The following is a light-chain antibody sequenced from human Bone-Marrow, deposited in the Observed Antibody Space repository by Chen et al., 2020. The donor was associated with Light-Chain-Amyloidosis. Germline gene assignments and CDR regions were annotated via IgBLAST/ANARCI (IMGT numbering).Light chain of an antibody. V-gene: IGLV3-21*02. CDR2: DDS. Sequence: SYVLTQPSSVSVAPGQTATIACGGNNIGSTSVHWYQQTPGQAPLLVVYDDSDRPSGIPERLSGSNSGNPATLTISMGEAGDEADYYCQVWDRSSDRPVFGGGTKLTVL. J-gene: IGLJ3*02. CDR1: NIGSTS. CDR3: QVWDRSSDRPV.